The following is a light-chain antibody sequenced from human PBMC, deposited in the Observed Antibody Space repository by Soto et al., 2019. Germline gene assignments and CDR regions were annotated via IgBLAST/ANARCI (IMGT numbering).Light chain of an antibody. V-gene: IGKV3-15*01. CDR1: QSVSNTY. J-gene: IGKJ2*01. Sequence: EIVLTQSPGTLSLSPGERATLSCRASQSVSNTYLAWYQQKPGQTPRLLIYGASTRATGIPARFSGSGSGTEFTLTISSLQSEDFAVYYCQQYNNWPPYTFGQGTKLEIK. CDR3: QQYNNWPPYT. CDR2: GAS.